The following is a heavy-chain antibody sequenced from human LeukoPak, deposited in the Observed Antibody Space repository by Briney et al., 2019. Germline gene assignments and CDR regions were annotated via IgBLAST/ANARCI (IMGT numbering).Heavy chain of an antibody. CDR3: AKDLAIVVVPAAISFGDAFDI. CDR1: GFTFSSYA. D-gene: IGHD2-2*02. V-gene: IGHV3-23*01. CDR2: ISGSGGST. J-gene: IGHJ3*02. Sequence: PGGSLRLSCAASGFTFSSYAMSWVRQAPGKGLEWVSAISGSGGSTYYADSVKGRFTISRDNSKNTLYLQMNSLRAEDTAVYYCAKDLAIVVVPAAISFGDAFDIWGQGTMVTASS.